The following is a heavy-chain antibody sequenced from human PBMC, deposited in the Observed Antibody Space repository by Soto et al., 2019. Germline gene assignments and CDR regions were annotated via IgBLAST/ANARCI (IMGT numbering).Heavy chain of an antibody. CDR1: GYSFTSYW. J-gene: IGHJ6*02. CDR2: IYPGDSDT. CDR3: ARHSEVAAAGAYYYGMDV. Sequence: SPGESLKISCKGSGYSFTSYWIGWVRQMPGKGLEWMGIIYPGDSDTRYSPSFQGQVTISADKSISTAYLQWSSLKASDTAMYYCARHSEVAAAGAYYYGMDVWGQGTTVTVSS. V-gene: IGHV5-51*01. D-gene: IGHD6-13*01.